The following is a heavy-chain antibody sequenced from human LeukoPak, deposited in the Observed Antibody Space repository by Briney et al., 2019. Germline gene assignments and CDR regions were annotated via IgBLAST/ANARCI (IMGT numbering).Heavy chain of an antibody. CDR1: GGSISSDSYY. CDR2: IYYSGST. Sequence: KTSETLSLTCTVSGGSISSDSYYWAWIRQPPGKGLEWIASIYYSGSTYYNPSLKSRVAISVDTSRNQFSLKLSSVTAADTAVYYCAKNGGNSDLEYWGQGTLVTVSS. J-gene: IGHJ4*02. V-gene: IGHV4-39*01. CDR3: AKNGGNSDLEY. D-gene: IGHD4-23*01.